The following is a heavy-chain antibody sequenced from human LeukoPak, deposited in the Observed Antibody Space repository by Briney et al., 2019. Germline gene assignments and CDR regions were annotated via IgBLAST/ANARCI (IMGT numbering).Heavy chain of an antibody. Sequence: PGGSLRLSCAASGFTFSSYGMHWVRQAPGKGLEWVAFIRYDGSNKYYADSVKGRFTISRDNSKNTLYLQMNSLRAEDTAVYYCARDRDGYRKDIDAFDIWGQGTMVTVSS. D-gene: IGHD5-24*01. J-gene: IGHJ3*02. V-gene: IGHV3-30*02. CDR1: GFTFSSYG. CDR3: ARDRDGYRKDIDAFDI. CDR2: IRYDGSNK.